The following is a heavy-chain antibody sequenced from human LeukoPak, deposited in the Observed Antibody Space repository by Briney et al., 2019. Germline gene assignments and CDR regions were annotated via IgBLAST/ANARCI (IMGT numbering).Heavy chain of an antibody. Sequence: TVKVSCKASGGTFSSYAISWVRQAPGQGLEWMGGIIPIFGTANYAQKFQGRVTITADESTSTAYMELSSLRSEDTAVYYCARVGYCSSTSCFYFDYWGQGTLVTVSS. CDR2: IIPIFGTA. CDR1: GGTFSSYA. V-gene: IGHV1-69*13. CDR3: ARVGYCSSTSCFYFDY. J-gene: IGHJ4*02. D-gene: IGHD2-2*01.